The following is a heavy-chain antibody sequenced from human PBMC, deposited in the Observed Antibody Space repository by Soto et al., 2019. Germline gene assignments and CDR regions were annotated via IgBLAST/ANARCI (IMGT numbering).Heavy chain of an antibody. CDR2: VYYTGST. Sequence: SETLSLTCSVSGGSISGSYWSWIRQSPGKGLEWLGYVYYTGSTNYSPSLRSRVSISVDTSKNEFSLRLSSVTAVDPAVYFCARSVAVPGAHIDYWGQGTQVTVFS. D-gene: IGHD6-19*01. CDR3: ARSVAVPGAHIDY. J-gene: IGHJ4*02. CDR1: GGSISGSY. V-gene: IGHV4-59*01.